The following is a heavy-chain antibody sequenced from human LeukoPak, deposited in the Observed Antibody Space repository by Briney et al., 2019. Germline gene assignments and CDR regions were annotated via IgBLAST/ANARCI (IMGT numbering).Heavy chain of an antibody. D-gene: IGHD3-10*01. V-gene: IGHV1-69*04. Sequence: ASVKVSCKASGGTFSSYAISWVRQAPGQGLEWMGRIIPILGIANYAQKFQGRVTITADKSTSTAYMELSSLRSEDTAVYYCAREKPIWFGDRGLDYWGQGTLVTVSS. CDR1: GGTFSSYA. CDR3: AREKPIWFGDRGLDY. J-gene: IGHJ4*02. CDR2: IIPILGIA.